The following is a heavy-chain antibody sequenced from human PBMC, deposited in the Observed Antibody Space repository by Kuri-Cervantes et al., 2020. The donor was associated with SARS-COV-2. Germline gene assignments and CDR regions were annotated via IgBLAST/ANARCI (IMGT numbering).Heavy chain of an antibody. D-gene: IGHD2-21*01. CDR1: GFAFSSHP. J-gene: IGHJ4*02. V-gene: IGHV3-23*01. CDR3: AKYSEGANFDY. CDR2: ITSRGTKT. Sequence: GESLKISCEASGFAFSSHPMSWVRQAPGKGLEWVSSITSRGTKTYYADSAKGRFTFSRDNSKNTVSLQMNSLRAEDTAVYYCAKYSEGANFDYWGQGTLVTVSS.